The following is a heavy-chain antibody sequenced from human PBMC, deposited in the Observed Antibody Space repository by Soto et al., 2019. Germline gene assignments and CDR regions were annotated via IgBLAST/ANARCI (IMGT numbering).Heavy chain of an antibody. D-gene: IGHD3-22*01. CDR1: GGSFSGYY. CDR2: INHSGST. V-gene: IGHV4-34*09. Sequence: SETLSLTCAVYGGSFSGYYWSWIRQPPGKGLEWIGEINHSGSTNYNPSLKSRVTISVDTSKNQFSLKLSSVTAADTAVYYCAREFSPSGYYYDSSGYYWAFDIWGQGTMVTVSS. CDR3: AREFSPSGYYYDSSGYYWAFDI. J-gene: IGHJ3*02.